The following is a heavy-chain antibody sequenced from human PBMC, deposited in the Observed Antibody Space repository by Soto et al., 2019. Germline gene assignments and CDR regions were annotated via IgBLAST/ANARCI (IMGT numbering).Heavy chain of an antibody. CDR2: IIPLFGTA. Sequence: QVYLVQSGAEVKKPGSSVKISCKASGGIFSSNTINWVRQAAGQGLEWMGWIIPLFGTAKDAEKFQGRVTMTADKSTKTEYMELTSLRSEDTAVYYCASKAACGGDCYAFDSWGQGTLVTVSS. D-gene: IGHD2-21*02. J-gene: IGHJ4*02. CDR3: ASKAACGGDCYAFDS. V-gene: IGHV1-69*06. CDR1: GGIFSSNT.